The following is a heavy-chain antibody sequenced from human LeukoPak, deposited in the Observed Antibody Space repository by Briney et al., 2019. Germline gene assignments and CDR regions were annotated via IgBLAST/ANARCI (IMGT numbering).Heavy chain of an antibody. V-gene: IGHV4-34*01. CDR3: ARALEWLYTAYYMDV. D-gene: IGHD3-3*01. Sequence: SETLSLTCAVYGGSFSGYYWSWIRQPPGKGPEWIGEINHSGSTNYNPSLKSRVTISVDTSKNQFSLKLSSVTAADTAVYYCARALEWLYTAYYMDVWGKGTTVTVSS. CDR1: GGSFSGYY. J-gene: IGHJ6*03. CDR2: INHSGST.